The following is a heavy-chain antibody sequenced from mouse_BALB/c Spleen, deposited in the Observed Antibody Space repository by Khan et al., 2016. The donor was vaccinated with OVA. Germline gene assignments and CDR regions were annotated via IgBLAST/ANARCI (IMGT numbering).Heavy chain of an antibody. CDR3: VREGYYDRTCGGFAY. D-gene: IGHD1-1*01. J-gene: IGHJ3*01. CDR1: GYTFTSYT. V-gene: IGHV1-4*01. Sequence: VQLQESGAELARPGASVKMSCKASGYTFTSYTMNWVRQRPGQALEWIGHITPSNNYTYYNQIFKGKATLIVDKSSSTAYMQLNSLTYEDSAVYYCVREGYYDRTCGGFAYWGQGTIVTVSA. CDR2: ITPSNNYT.